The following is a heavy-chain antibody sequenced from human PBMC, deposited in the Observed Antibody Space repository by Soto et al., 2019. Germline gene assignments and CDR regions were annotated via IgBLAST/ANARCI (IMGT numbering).Heavy chain of an antibody. J-gene: IGHJ6*02. Sequence: SVKVSCKASGGTFSSYAISWVRQAPGQGLEWMGGIIPIFGTANYAQKFQGRVTITADESTSTAYMELSSLRSEDTAVYYCALGLQLRYYYYGMDVWGQGTTVTVSS. CDR3: ALGLQLRYYYYGMDV. CDR2: IIPIFGTA. D-gene: IGHD5-12*01. CDR1: GGTFSSYA. V-gene: IGHV1-69*13.